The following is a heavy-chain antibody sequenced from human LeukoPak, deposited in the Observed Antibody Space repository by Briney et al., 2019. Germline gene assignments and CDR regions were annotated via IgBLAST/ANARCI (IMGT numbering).Heavy chain of an antibody. D-gene: IGHD6-13*01. CDR2: TYYRSKWYN. V-gene: IGHV6-1*01. J-gene: IGHJ5*02. CDR1: GDSVFSNSAA. CDR3: ARGEGTAAAGIGHWFDP. Sequence: SQTLSLTCAISGDSVFSNSAAWNWIRQSPSRGLEWLGRTYYRSKWYNDYAVSVKSRITINPDTSKNQFSLQLNSVTPEDTAVYYCARGEGTAAAGIGHWFDPWGQGTLVTVSS.